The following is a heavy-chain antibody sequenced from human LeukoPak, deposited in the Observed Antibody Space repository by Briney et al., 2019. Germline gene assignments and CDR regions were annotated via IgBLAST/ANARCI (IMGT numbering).Heavy chain of an antibody. J-gene: IGHJ6*03. V-gene: IGHV1-69*06. CDR2: IIPIFGTA. Sequence: GASVKVSCKASGGTFSSYAISWVRQAPGQGLEWMGGIIPIFGTANYAQKFQGRVTITADKSTSTAYMELSSLRSEDTAVYYCASCLAAADYYYYYMDVWGKGTTVTVSS. CDR1: GGTFSSYA. CDR3: ASCLAAADYYYYYMDV. D-gene: IGHD6-13*01.